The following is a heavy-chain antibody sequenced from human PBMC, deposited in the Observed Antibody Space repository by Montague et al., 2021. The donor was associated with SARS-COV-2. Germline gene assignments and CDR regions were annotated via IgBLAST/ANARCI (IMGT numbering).Heavy chain of an antibody. CDR3: ARDWSRGYAFDI. J-gene: IGHJ3*02. D-gene: IGHD3-3*01. CDR1: GFTFSTYR. CDR2: ISSSSSYI. V-gene: IGHV3-21*01. Sequence: SLRLSCPASGFTFSTYRMNWVRQAPGKGLEWVSSISSSSSYIYYADSLKGRFTISRDNAKNSLYLQMNSLRAEDTAVYYCARDWSRGYAFDIRGQGTMITVSS.